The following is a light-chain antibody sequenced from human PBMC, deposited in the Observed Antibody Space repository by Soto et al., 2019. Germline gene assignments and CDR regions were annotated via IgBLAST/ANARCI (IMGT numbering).Light chain of an antibody. J-gene: IGKJ1*01. CDR2: GAS. V-gene: IGKV3-20*01. CDR1: QSFNSNY. Sequence: EIVLTQSPGTLSLSPGERATLSCRASQSFNSNYLAWYQQKPGQAPRLLIYGASSRATGIPDRFSGSGSGTDFALTISRLGPEDFAVYYCQQYGSSPLTFGQGTKVEIK. CDR3: QQYGSSPLT.